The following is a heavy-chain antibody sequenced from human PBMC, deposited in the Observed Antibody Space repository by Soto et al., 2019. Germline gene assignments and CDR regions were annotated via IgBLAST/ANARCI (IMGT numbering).Heavy chain of an antibody. V-gene: IGHV3-49*03. CDR2: IRSKAYGGTT. CDR3: TSSHEDYYYYMDV. Sequence: GSLRLSCTASGFTFGDYAMSWFRQAPGKGLEWVGFIRSKAYGGTTEYAASVKGRFTISRDDSKSIAYLQMNSLKTEDTAVYYCTSSHEDYYYYMDVWGKGTTVTVSS. CDR1: GFTFGDYA. J-gene: IGHJ6*03.